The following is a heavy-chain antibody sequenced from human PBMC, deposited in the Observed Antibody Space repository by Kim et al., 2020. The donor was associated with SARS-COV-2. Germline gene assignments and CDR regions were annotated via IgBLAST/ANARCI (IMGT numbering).Heavy chain of an antibody. CDR2: ISSSSSYT. Sequence: GGSLRLSCAASGFTFSDYYMSWIRQAPGKGLEWVSYISSSSSYTNYADSVKGRFTISRDNAKNSLYLQMNSLRAEDTAVYYCARAVAGTLPYYGMDVWGQGTTVTVSS. CDR1: GFTFSDYY. CDR3: ARAVAGTLPYYGMDV. V-gene: IGHV3-11*05. D-gene: IGHD6-19*01. J-gene: IGHJ6*02.